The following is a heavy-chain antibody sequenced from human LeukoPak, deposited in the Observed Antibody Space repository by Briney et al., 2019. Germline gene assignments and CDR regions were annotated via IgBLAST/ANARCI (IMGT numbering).Heavy chain of an antibody. CDR3: AKDSQGGGSYYFDY. CDR2: ISWDGGST. J-gene: IGHJ4*02. V-gene: IGHV3-43*01. CDR1: GFTFDDYT. D-gene: IGHD1-26*01. Sequence: QPGGSLRLSCAAPGFTFDDYTMHWVRQAPGKGLEWVSLISWDGGSTYYADSVKGRFTISRDNSKNSLYLQMNSLRTEDTALYYCAKDSQGGGSYYFDYWGQGTLIIASS.